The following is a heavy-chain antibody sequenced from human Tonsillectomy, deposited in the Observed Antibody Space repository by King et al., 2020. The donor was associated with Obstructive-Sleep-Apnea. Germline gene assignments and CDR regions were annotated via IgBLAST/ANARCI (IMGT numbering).Heavy chain of an antibody. CDR1: GGSLSNGDYK. CDR3: ARSPKLIWFGELSTFDY. CDR2: INYNGST. D-gene: IGHD3-10*01. J-gene: IGHJ4*02. Sequence: HVQLQESGPGLVKPSQTLSLTCTVSGGSLSNGDYKWNWIRQPPGKGLEWIRYINYNGSTHYNPSLKSRLLISLETSKNQVSLKLSSVTSADTAVYYCARSPKLIWFGELSTFDYWGQGTLVTVSS. V-gene: IGHV4-30-4*01.